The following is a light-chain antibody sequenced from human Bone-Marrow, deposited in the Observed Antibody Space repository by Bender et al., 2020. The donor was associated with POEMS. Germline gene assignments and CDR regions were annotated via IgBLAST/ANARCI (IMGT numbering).Light chain of an antibody. Sequence: SYELTQPPSVSVSPGQTASIACSGYELGNKYVYWYQQKPGQSPVLVIYQDNNRPSGIPERFSGSNSGNTATLTISATQAMDEADYYCQAWDSNTYVLFGGGTKLTVL. V-gene: IGLV3-1*01. J-gene: IGLJ2*01. CDR1: ELGNKY. CDR2: QDN. CDR3: QAWDSNTYVL.